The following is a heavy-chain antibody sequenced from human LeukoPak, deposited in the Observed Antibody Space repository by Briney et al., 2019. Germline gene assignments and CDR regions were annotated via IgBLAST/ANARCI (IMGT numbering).Heavy chain of an antibody. CDR2: IIPIFGTA. CDR3: ARDFVVPAAMRSPRRYYFDY. J-gene: IGHJ4*02. V-gene: IGHV1-69*05. D-gene: IGHD2-2*01. CDR1: GGTFSSYA. Sequence: SVKVSCKASGGTFSSYAISWVRQAPGQGLEWMGGIIPIFGTANYAQKFQGGVTITTDESTSTAYMELSSLRSEDTAVYYCARDFVVPAAMRSPRRYYFDYWGQGTLVTVSS.